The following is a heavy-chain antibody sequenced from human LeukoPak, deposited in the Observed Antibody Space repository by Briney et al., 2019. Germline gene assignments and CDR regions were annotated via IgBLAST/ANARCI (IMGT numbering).Heavy chain of an antibody. Sequence: GGSPRLSCAASGFTFSSYAMSWVRQAPGKGLEWVSAISGSGGSTYYADSVKGRFTISRDNSKNTLYLQMNSLRAEDTAVYYCAKAVGYCSGGSCYHLIDYWGQGTLVTVSS. D-gene: IGHD2-15*01. V-gene: IGHV3-23*01. CDR3: AKAVGYCSGGSCYHLIDY. CDR1: GFTFSSYA. CDR2: ISGSGGST. J-gene: IGHJ4*02.